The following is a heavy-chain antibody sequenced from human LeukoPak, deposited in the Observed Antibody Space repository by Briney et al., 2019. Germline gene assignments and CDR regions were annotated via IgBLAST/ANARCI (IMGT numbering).Heavy chain of an antibody. CDR1: GYSFTSYY. V-gene: IGHV1-46*01. CDR2: INPSGGST. CDR3: ARAQIPRKIVVVPAAPFDY. D-gene: IGHD2-2*01. J-gene: IGHJ4*02. Sequence: ASVKVSCKASGYSFTSYYMHWVRRAPGQGLEWMGIINPSGGSTSYAQKFQGRVTMTRDTSTSTVYMELSSLRSEDTAVYYCARAQIPRKIVVVPAAPFDYWGQGTLVTVSS.